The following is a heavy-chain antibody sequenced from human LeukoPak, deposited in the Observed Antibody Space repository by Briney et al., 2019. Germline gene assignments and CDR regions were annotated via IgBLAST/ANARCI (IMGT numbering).Heavy chain of an antibody. D-gene: IGHD5-18*01. J-gene: IGHJ5*02. CDR1: GYTFTSYA. Sequence: ASVKVSCKASGYTFTSYAMNWVRQAPGQGLEWMGWINTNTGNPTYAQGFTGRFVFSLDTSVSTAYLQISSLKAEDTAVYYCARVTGHSYDNWFDPWGQGTLVTVSS. CDR3: ARVTGHSYDNWFDP. CDR2: INTNTGNP. V-gene: IGHV7-4-1*02.